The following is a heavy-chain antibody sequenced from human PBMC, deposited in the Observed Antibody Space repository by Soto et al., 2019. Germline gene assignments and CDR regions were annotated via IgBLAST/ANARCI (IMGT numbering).Heavy chain of an antibody. D-gene: IGHD6-6*01. CDR1: GGSFSGYY. Sequence: SETLSLTCAVYGGSFSGYYWSWIRQPPGKGLEWIGEINHSGSTNYNPSLKSRVTISVDTSKNQFSLKLSSVTAADTAVYYCAGGHGAALRYFDYWGQGTLVTVS. V-gene: IGHV4-34*01. CDR3: AGGHGAALRYFDY. J-gene: IGHJ4*02. CDR2: INHSGST.